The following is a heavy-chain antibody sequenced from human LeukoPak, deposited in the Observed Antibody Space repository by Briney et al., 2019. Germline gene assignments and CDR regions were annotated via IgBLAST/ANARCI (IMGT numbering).Heavy chain of an antibody. Sequence: GGALRLSCGASGFTFSSYEMNWVRQAPGKGLEWVSYITSSGSSMYYADSVKGRFTISRDNAKNSLYLQMNSLRAEDTAVYYCAREGARPFDYWGQGTLVTVS. J-gene: IGHJ4*02. V-gene: IGHV3-48*03. CDR3: AREGARPFDY. D-gene: IGHD3-16*01. CDR2: ITSSGSSM. CDR1: GFTFSSYE.